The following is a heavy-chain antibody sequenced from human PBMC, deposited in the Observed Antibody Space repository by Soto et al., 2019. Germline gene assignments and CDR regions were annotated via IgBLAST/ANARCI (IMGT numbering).Heavy chain of an antibody. J-gene: IGHJ4*02. CDR3: ARYSGSYAVYFDY. CDR2: IYYSGST. Sequence: SETLSLTCTVAGGSISSYYWSWIRQPPGKGLEWIGYIYYSGSTNYNPSLKSRVTISVDTSKNQFSLKLSSVTAADTAVYYCARYSGSYAVYFDYWGQGTLVTVSS. CDR1: GGSISSYY. V-gene: IGHV4-59*01. D-gene: IGHD1-26*01.